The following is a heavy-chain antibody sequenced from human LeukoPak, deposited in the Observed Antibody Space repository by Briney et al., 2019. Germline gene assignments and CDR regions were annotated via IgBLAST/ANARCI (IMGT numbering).Heavy chain of an antibody. Sequence: GGSLRLSCAASGFTVSSNYMSWVRQAPGKGLEWVSVIYSGGSTYYADSVKGRFTISRDNSKNTLYLQMNSLRAEDTAVYYCARPLAAGLKNPFQHWGQGTLVTVSS. V-gene: IGHV3-66*01. D-gene: IGHD6-13*01. CDR3: ARPLAAGLKNPFQH. CDR2: IYSGGST. CDR1: GFTVSSNY. J-gene: IGHJ1*01.